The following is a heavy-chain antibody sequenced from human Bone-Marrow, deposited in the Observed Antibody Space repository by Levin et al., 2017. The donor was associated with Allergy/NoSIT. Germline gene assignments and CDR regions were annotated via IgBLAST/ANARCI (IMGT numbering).Heavy chain of an antibody. V-gene: IGHV3-64D*06. CDR2: ISSNGGST. CDR3: VKPAYGAPNAAFDI. Sequence: QSGGSLRLSCSASGFTFSSYAMHWVRQAPGKGLEYVSAISSNGGSTYYADSVKGRFTISRDNSKNTLYLQMSSLRAEDTAVYYCVKPAYGAPNAAFDIWGQGTMVTVSS. CDR1: GFTFSSYA. J-gene: IGHJ3*02. D-gene: IGHD4-17*01.